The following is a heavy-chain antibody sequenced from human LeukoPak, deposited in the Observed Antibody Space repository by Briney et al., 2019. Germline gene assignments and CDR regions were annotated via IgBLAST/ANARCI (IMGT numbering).Heavy chain of an antibody. Sequence: PGGSLGLSCAASGFTFSSYAMSWVRQAPGKGLEWVSAISGSGGSTYYADSVKGRFTISRDNSKNTLYLQMNSLRAEDTAVYYCAKDVNSSGYYLGFDYWGQGTLVTVSS. V-gene: IGHV3-23*01. J-gene: IGHJ4*02. CDR1: GFTFSSYA. D-gene: IGHD3-22*01. CDR3: AKDVNSSGYYLGFDY. CDR2: ISGSGGST.